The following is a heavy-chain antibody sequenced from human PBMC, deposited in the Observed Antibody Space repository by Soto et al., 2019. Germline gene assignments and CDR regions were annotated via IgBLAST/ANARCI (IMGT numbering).Heavy chain of an antibody. J-gene: IGHJ4*02. D-gene: IGHD3-22*01. Sequence: QVQLQESGPGLVKASQTLSLTCTVSGGSISSGDYYWSWIRQPPGKGLEWIGYIYYSGSTYYNPSLKSRVTISVDTSKNQFSLKLSSVTAADTAMYYCARYEVITTNYFDYWGQGTLVTVSS. CDR3: ARYEVITTNYFDY. CDR2: IYYSGST. CDR1: GGSISSGDYY. V-gene: IGHV4-30-4*01.